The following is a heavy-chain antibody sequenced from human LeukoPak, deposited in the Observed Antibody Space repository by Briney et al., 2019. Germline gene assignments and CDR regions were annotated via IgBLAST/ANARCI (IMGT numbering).Heavy chain of an antibody. V-gene: IGHV3-21*01. CDR3: ARTEMATPHYYMDV. D-gene: IGHD5-24*01. Sequence: GGSLRLSCAASGFTLSSYSMNWVRQAPGKGLEWVSSISSSSSYIYYADSVKGRFTISRDNAKNSLYLQMNSLRPEDTAVYYCARTEMATPHYYMDVWGKGTTVTVSS. CDR1: GFTLSSYS. J-gene: IGHJ6*03. CDR2: ISSSSSYI.